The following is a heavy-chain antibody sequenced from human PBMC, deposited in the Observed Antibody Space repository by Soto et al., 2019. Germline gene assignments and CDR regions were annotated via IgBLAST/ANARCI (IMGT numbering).Heavy chain of an antibody. J-gene: IGHJ4*02. CDR3: ARENYGKNYFDY. Sequence: PGGSLRLSCAASGFTFSSYAMHWVRQAPGKGLEWVAVISYDGSNKYYADSVKGRFTISRDNSKNTLYLQMNSLRAEDTAVYYCARENYGKNYFDYWGQGTLVTVSS. CDR1: GFTFSSYA. CDR2: ISYDGSNK. D-gene: IGHD3-10*01. V-gene: IGHV3-30-3*01.